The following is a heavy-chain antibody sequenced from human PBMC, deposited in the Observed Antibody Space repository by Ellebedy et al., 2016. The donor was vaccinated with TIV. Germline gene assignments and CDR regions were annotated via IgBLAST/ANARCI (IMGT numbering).Heavy chain of an antibody. J-gene: IGHJ5*02. CDR1: GGSISSSSYC. CDR2: ICYNGIT. Sequence: MPPETLSLTCTVSGGSISSSSYCCGWIRQPPGKGLDWIGTICYNGITYYIPSLTSRVTISVDTSKNQFSLTLISVTAADTAVYYCARDVRQWLGRNWYDPWGQGTLVAVSS. D-gene: IGHD6-19*01. V-gene: IGHV4-39*07. CDR3: ARDVRQWLGRNWYDP.